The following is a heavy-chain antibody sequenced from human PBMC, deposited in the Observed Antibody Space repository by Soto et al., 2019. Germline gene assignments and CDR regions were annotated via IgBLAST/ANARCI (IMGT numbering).Heavy chain of an antibody. CDR2: INAGDGNT. V-gene: IGHV1-3*01. CDR3: VRDGAVAGNINFDF. CDR1: GYTFTNYG. Sequence: ASVKVSCKASGYTFTNYGVHSVRQAPGQRLEWMGWINAGDGNTKYSRNFQGRVTIARATSASTAYMELSSLRSEDTAVYYCVRDGAVAGNINFDFWGQGTLVTVSS. J-gene: IGHJ4*02. D-gene: IGHD6-19*01.